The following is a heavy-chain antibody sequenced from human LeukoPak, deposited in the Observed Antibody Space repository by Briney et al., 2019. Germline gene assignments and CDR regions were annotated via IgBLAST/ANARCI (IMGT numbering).Heavy chain of an antibody. CDR2: INPNSGGT. CDR3: ARGVAAVGSRLDP. D-gene: IGHD2-15*01. Sequence: ASVKVSCKTSGYSFTGYYIHWVRQAPGQGFEWLGWINPNSGGTNYAQKFQDSVSMTRDTSINTAYMELSSLRLDDTAVYYCARGVAAVGSRLDPWGQGTLITVSS. J-gene: IGHJ5*02. CDR1: GYSFTGYY. V-gene: IGHV1-2*02.